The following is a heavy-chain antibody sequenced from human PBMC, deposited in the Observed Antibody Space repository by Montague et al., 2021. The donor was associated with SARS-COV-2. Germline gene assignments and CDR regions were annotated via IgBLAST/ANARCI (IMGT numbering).Heavy chain of an antibody. Sequence: SETLSLTCAVYGESYNPWGQSFNNYHWDWIRQSHGKGLEWIGGIKRGDTKYNPSLGSRVTISADTAKKQFSLMLTSVTAADTAVYYCARRPAPLLRLDWSQRYFDYYGLDVWGQGTAVIVS. CDR3: ARRPAPLLRLDWSQRYFDYYGLDV. CDR1: GESYNPWGQSFNNYH. D-gene: IGHD3/OR15-3a*01. J-gene: IGHJ6*02. CDR2: IKRGDT. V-gene: IGHV4-34*12.